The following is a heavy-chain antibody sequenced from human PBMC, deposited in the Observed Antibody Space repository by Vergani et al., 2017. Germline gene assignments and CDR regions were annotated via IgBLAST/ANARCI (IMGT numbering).Heavy chain of an antibody. V-gene: IGHV3-33*01. Sequence: QVQLEESGGGVVQPGRSLRLSCAASGFTLSSHAMHWVRQAPGQGLEWVAFIWYDGSKAYYADSVKGRFTISRDNSKNTLYLQMNNLRAADTAVYYCARSGYCAHGVCYMTYYYYMDVWGRGTAVTVSS. CDR2: IWYDGSKA. CDR3: ARSGYCAHGVCYMTYYYYMDV. CDR1: GFTLSSHA. D-gene: IGHD2-8*01. J-gene: IGHJ6*03.